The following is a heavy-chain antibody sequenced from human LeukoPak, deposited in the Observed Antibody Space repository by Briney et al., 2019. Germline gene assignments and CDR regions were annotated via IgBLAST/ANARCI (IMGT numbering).Heavy chain of an antibody. J-gene: IGHJ4*02. D-gene: IGHD3-3*01. CDR2: FNPNSGDS. CDR1: RYTFTANF. CDR3: ARVGVRFLEWLFEY. Sequence: ASVKVSCKASRYTFTANFIHWVRQAPGQGLEWMGRFNPNSGDSNYAQKFEGRVTMTRDTSISTAYMELSRLRSDATAVYYCARVGVRFLEWLFEYWGQGTLVTASP. V-gene: IGHV1-2*06.